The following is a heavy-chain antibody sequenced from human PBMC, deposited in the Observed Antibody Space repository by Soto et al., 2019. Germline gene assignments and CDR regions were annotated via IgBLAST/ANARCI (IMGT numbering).Heavy chain of an antibody. CDR3: ARRGGY. V-gene: IGHV3-11*06. CDR1: GFNFNEYY. CDR2: INSFGIYT. Sequence: QVQLVESGGGLVKPGGSLRLSCAASGFNFNEYYMTWYRQAPGKGLEWVAYINSFGIYTKHADSVKGRFSISRDNTKKSLYLQVNRLRVEDTGVYYCARRGGYWGQGTLVTVSS. J-gene: IGHJ4*02. D-gene: IGHD2-15*01.